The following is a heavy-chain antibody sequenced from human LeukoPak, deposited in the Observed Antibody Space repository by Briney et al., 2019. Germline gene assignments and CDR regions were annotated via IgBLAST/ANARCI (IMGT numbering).Heavy chain of an antibody. V-gene: IGHV1-18*01. D-gene: IGHD6-13*01. CDR3: ARVAAAGIRGAFDI. CDR2: ISGYNGKT. Sequence: GASVKVSCKASGYTFINYGLSWMRQAPGQGLEWMGWISGYNGKTKYAQRLQGRVTMTTDTSTSTAYMELRSLRSDDTAVYYCARVAAAGIRGAFDIWGQGTMVTVSS. CDR1: GYTFINYG. J-gene: IGHJ3*02.